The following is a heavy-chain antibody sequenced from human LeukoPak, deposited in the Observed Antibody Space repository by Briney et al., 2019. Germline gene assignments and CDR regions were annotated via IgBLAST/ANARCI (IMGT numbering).Heavy chain of an antibody. V-gene: IGHV1-69*13. CDR3: ARDSVPAVVYGYDPTFDY. Sequence: GASVKVSCKASGGTFSSYAISWVRQAPGQGLEWMGGIIPIFGTANCAQKFQGRVTITADESTSTAYMELSSLRSEDTAVYYCARDSVPAVVYGYDPTFDYWGQGTLVTVSS. J-gene: IGHJ4*02. D-gene: IGHD5-12*01. CDR1: GGTFSSYA. CDR2: IIPIFGTA.